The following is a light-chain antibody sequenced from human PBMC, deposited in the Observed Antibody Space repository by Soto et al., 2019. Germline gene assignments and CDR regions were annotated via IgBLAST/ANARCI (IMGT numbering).Light chain of an antibody. Sequence: DIQMTQSPSSLSASVGDRVTITCRASQGISNYLAWYQQKPGKVPKLLIYAASTLQSGVPSRFSGSGSGTDFTLTIRSLQPQEVATYSCQKYHSAPFTFGPGTKVDIK. CDR1: QGISNY. CDR3: QKYHSAPFT. CDR2: AAS. V-gene: IGKV1-27*01. J-gene: IGKJ3*01.